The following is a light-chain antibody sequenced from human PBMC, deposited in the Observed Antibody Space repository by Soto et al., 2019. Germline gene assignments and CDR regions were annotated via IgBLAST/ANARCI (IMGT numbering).Light chain of an antibody. J-gene: IGKJ3*01. Sequence: DIQMTQSPSPLSASVGDTVTITCQASQDINNYLNWYQQKPGKAPQLLIYDASNLETGVPSRFSGSGSGTDFSLTFSSLQPEDFATYYCQQYDVLPPFAFGPGTKVDFK. CDR1: QDINNY. CDR3: QQYDVLPPFA. CDR2: DAS. V-gene: IGKV1-33*01.